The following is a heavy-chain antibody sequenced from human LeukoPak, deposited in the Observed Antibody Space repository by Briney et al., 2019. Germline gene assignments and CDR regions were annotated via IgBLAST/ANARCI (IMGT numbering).Heavy chain of an antibody. D-gene: IGHD3-22*01. CDR3: ARHSSYYYESRGYKN. CDR1: GGSMSSSSFY. CDR2: IYYSGST. Sequence: PSETRSLTCTFSGGSMSSSSFYWYWRRQPPGKGVEWIGSIYYSGSTYYNPSLKSRFTISVDSSKNQFSLRLSSVTAADTAVYYCARHSSYYYESRGYKNWGQGTLVTVSA. J-gene: IGHJ4*02. V-gene: IGHV4-39*01.